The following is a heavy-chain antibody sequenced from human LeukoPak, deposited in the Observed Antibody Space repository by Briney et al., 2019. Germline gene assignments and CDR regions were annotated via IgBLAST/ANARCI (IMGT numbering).Heavy chain of an antibody. V-gene: IGHV1-18*01. Sequence: ASVKVSCKASGYTFTRYGISWVRQAPGQGLEWMGWISVNNGNTKYAQKLQGRVTMTTDISASTAYMELRSLTSDDTAVYYCARGGGYNDYWGQGTLVTVSS. CDR3: ARGGGYNDY. CDR1: GYTFTRYG. J-gene: IGHJ4*03. D-gene: IGHD4-17*01. CDR2: ISVNNGNT.